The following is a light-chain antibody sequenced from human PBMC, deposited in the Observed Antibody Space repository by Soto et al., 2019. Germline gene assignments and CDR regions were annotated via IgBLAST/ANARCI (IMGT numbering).Light chain of an antibody. CDR3: QQYGTSPRT. CDR2: GAS. CDR1: QSVSSSY. V-gene: IGKV3-20*01. Sequence: ETVLTHSPGTLSLSPGERATLSCRASQSVSSSYLAWYQQKPGQAPRLLIYGASSGATGIPDRFSGSGSGTDFTLTISRLEPEDFAVYYCQQYGTSPRTFGQGTKVDIK. J-gene: IGKJ1*01.